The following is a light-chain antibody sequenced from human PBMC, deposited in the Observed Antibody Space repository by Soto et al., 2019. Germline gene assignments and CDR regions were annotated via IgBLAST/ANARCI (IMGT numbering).Light chain of an antibody. Sequence: QSALTQPPSVSGSPGQSITISCTGTSNDVGSYSLVSWYQQHPGKAPKLMIYEVNKRPSGVSNRFSGSKSGNTASLTISGLQAEDEADYYCCSYAGSSWVFGGGTKVTVL. CDR1: SNDVGSYSL. V-gene: IGLV2-23*02. CDR2: EVN. CDR3: CSYAGSSWV. J-gene: IGLJ3*02.